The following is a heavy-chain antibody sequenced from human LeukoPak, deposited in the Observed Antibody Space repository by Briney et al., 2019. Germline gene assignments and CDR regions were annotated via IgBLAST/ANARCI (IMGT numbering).Heavy chain of an antibody. J-gene: IGHJ4*02. CDR2: INSDGSST. D-gene: IGHD1-26*01. CDR3: ARTDAGGEWELFDY. CDR1: GFTFSSYW. Sequence: GGSLRLSCAASGFTFSSYWMHWVRQAPGKGLVWVSRINSDGSSTSYADSVKGRFTISRDNAKNTLYLQMNSLRAEDTAVYYCARTDAGGEWELFDYWGQGTLVTVSS. V-gene: IGHV3-74*01.